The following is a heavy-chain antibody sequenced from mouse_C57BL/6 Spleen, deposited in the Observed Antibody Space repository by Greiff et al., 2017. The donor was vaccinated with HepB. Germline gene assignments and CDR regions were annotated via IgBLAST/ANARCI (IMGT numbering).Heavy chain of an antibody. CDR1: GYTFTDYY. Sequence: VKLMESGPELVKPGASVKISCKASGYTFTDYYINWVKQRPGQGLEWIGWIFPGSGSTYYNEKFKGKATLTVDKSSSTAYMLLSSLTSEDSAVYFCARSYYSNLYYAMDYWGQGTSVTVSS. V-gene: IGHV1-75*01. CDR3: ARSYYSNLYYAMDY. CDR2: IFPGSGST. D-gene: IGHD2-5*01. J-gene: IGHJ4*01.